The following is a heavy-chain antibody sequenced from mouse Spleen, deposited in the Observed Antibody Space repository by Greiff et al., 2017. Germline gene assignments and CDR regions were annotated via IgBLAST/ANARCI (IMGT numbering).Heavy chain of an antibody. V-gene: IGHV1-50*01. CDR2: IDPSDSYT. Sequence: VQLQQPGAELVKPGASVKLSCKASGYTFTSYWMQWVKQRPGQGLEWIGEIDPSDSYTNYNQKFKGKATLTVDESSSTAYMQLSSLTSEDSAVYYCARSGWDAGGDYWGQGTTLTVSS. CDR3: ARSGWDAGGDY. CDR1: GYTFTSYW. D-gene: IGHD4-1*01. J-gene: IGHJ2*01.